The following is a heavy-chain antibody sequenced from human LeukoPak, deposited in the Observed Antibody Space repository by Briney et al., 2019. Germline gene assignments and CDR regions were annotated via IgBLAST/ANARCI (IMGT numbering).Heavy chain of an antibody. D-gene: IGHD4-4*01. V-gene: IGHV4-34*01. Sequence: SETLSLTCAVYGGSFGGYYWSWIRQPPGKGLEWIGEINHSGSTNYNPSLKSRVTISVDTSKNQFSLKLSSVTAADTAVYYCARGFSNQGFDYWGQGTLVTVSS. CDR3: ARGFSNQGFDY. CDR1: GGSFGGYY. J-gene: IGHJ4*02. CDR2: INHSGST.